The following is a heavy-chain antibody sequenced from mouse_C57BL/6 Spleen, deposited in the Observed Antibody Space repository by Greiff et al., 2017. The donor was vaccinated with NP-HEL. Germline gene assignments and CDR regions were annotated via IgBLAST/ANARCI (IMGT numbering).Heavy chain of an antibody. CDR2: IYPGSGNT. V-gene: IGHV1-76*01. CDR3: ARGVVVPNFDY. Sequence: VMLVESGAELVRPGASVKLSCKASGYTFTDYYINWVKQRPGQGLEWIARIYPGSGNTYYNEKFKGKATLTAEKSSSTAYMQLSSLTSEDSAVYFCARGVVVPNFDYWGQGTTLTVSS. J-gene: IGHJ2*01. CDR1: GYTFTDYY. D-gene: IGHD1-1*01.